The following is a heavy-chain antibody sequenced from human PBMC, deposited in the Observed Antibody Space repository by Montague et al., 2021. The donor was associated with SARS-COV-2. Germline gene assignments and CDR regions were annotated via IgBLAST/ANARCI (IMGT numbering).Heavy chain of an antibody. D-gene: IGHD3-16*01. V-gene: IGHV4-59*08. Sequence: SETRSLTCTVSGGSISSDYWTWIRQPPGKGLEWIGFVYYRGNTYYNPSLMGRVTISVDTSSNHFSLTLSSVTAADTAIYYCARHYDHSSRVDSWGQGTLVTVSS. CDR1: GGSISSDY. CDR3: ARHYDHSSRVDS. CDR2: VYYRGNT. J-gene: IGHJ4*02.